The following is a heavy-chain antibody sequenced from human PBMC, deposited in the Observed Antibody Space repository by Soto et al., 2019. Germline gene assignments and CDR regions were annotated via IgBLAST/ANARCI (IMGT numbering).Heavy chain of an antibody. CDR1: GFTFSDYY. V-gene: IGHV3-11*01. Sequence: GGSLRLSCAASGFTFSDYYMSWIRQAPGKGLEWVSYISSSGSTIYYADSVKGRFTISRDNAKNSLYLQMNSLRAEDTAVYYCATSYGLWFGEKDFGPYYYYYMDVWGKGTTVTVSS. D-gene: IGHD3-10*01. CDR3: ATSYGLWFGEKDFGPYYYYYMDV. J-gene: IGHJ6*03. CDR2: ISSSGSTI.